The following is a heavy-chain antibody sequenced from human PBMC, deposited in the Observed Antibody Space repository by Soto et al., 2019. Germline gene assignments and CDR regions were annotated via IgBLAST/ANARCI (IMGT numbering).Heavy chain of an antibody. CDR2: IYYSGST. V-gene: IGHV4-31*03. J-gene: IGHJ3*01. Sequence: PSETLSLTCTVSGGSISSGGYYWSWTRQHPGKGLEWIGYIYYSGSTYYNPSLKSRVTISVDTSKNQFSLKLSSVTAADTAVYYCARTTVRSREAFDVWGQGTMVTVSS. CDR1: GGSISSGGYY. CDR3: ARTTVRSREAFDV. D-gene: IGHD4-17*01.